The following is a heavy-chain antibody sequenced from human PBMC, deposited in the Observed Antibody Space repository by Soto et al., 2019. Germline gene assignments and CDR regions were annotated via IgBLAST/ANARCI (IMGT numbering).Heavy chain of an antibody. D-gene: IGHD1-26*01. CDR3: SGAESPDTAYFSLY. Sequence: LRLSCAASGFTFGGFGMHWVRQAPGKGLEWVAVIWGDGRNKYYRESVKGRFTISRDTSNGIAYLQMNSLNIEDSAVYYCSGAESPDTAYFSLYWGQGTPVTVSS. CDR2: IWGDGRNK. V-gene: IGHV3-33*01. J-gene: IGHJ4*02. CDR1: GFTFGGFG.